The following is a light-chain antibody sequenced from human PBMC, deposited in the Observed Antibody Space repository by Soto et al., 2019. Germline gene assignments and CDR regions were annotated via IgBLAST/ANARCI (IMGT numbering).Light chain of an antibody. J-gene: IGLJ1*01. CDR1: SSDVGGYNY. V-gene: IGLV2-14*01. Sequence: LTQPASVSGSPGQSITISCTGTSSDVGGYNYVSWYQQHPGKAPKLMIYDVSNRPSGVSNRFSGSKSGNTASLTISGLQAEDEADYYCSSYTSSSTIFGTGTKVT. CDR3: SSYTSSSTI. CDR2: DVS.